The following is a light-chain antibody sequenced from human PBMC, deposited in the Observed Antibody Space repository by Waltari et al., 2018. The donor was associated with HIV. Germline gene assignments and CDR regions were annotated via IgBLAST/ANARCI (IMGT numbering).Light chain of an antibody. V-gene: IGKV3-15*01. CDR1: QSVRTS. CDR3: QQYYNWPPLT. Sequence: EIVLTQSPATLSVSPGERATLSCRASQSVRTSLAWYQQRPGQPPRLLVYGASTRATDIPARFSGSGSGTDFTLTISSLQSEDFVVYYCQQYYNWPPLTFGGGTKVEI. CDR2: GAS. J-gene: IGKJ4*01.